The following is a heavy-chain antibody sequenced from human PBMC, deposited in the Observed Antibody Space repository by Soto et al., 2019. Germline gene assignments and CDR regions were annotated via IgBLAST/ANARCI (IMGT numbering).Heavy chain of an antibody. CDR1: GVSLSTGGVG. D-gene: IGHD2-15*01. CDR3: AHMRAAKFDY. V-gene: IGHV2-5*02. J-gene: IGHJ4*02. Sequence: QITLKESGPTLVKPTQTLTLTCNVSGVSLSTGGVGVGWIRQPPGKALEWLALIYWDDDQRSSPSLKSRLTITKDTSKHQVVLTMTTMAPEDTATYYCAHMRAAKFDYWGQGTLVTVSS. CDR2: IYWDDDQ.